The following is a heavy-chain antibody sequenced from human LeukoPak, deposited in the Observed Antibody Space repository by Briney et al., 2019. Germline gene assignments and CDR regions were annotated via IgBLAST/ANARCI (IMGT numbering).Heavy chain of an antibody. V-gene: IGHV4-34*01. CDR1: GGSFSGYY. J-gene: IGHJ6*04. D-gene: IGHD3-9*01. Sequence: SETLSLTCAVYGGSFSGYYWSWIRQPPGKGLEWIGEINHSGSTNYNPSLKSRVTISVDTSKNQFSLKLSSVTAADTAVYCCARTTGDILTGTPGMDVWGKGTTVTVSS. CDR2: INHSGST. CDR3: ARTTGDILTGTPGMDV.